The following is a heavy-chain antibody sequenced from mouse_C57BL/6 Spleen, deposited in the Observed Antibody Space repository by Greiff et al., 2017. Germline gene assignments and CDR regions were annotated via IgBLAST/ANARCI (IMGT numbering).Heavy chain of an antibody. CDR3: ARRRSNYAMDY. CDR1: GYTFTSYW. V-gene: IGHV1-59*01. D-gene: IGHD5-1*01. CDR2: IDPSDSYT. Sequence: VKLMESGAELVRPGTSVKLSCKASGYTFTSYWMHWVKQRPGQGLEWIGVIDPSDSYTNYNQKFKGKATLTVDTSSSTAYMQLSSLTSEDSAVYYCARRRSNYAMDYWGQGTSVTVSS. J-gene: IGHJ4*01.